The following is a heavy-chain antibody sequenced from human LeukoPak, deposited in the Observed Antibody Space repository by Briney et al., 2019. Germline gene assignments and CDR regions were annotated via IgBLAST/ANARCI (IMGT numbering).Heavy chain of an antibody. J-gene: IGHJ4*02. D-gene: IGHD3-10*01. CDR1: GFTFSSYG. CDR2: ISYDGSNK. CDR3: ARCITMVRGVFDY. Sequence: GGSLRLSCAASGFTFSSYGMHWVRQAPGKGLEWVAVISYDGSNKYYADSVKGRFTISRDNSKTTLYLQMNSLRAEDTAVYYCARCITMVRGVFDYWGQGTLVTVSS. V-gene: IGHV3-30*03.